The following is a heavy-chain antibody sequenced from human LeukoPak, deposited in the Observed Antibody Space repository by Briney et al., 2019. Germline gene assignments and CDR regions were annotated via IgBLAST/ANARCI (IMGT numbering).Heavy chain of an antibody. CDR2: ISGSGGST. J-gene: IGHJ4*02. Sequence: GGSLRLSCAASGFTFSSYAMSWVRQAPGKGLEWVSAISGSGGSTYYADSVKGRFTISRDNSKNTLYLQMNSLRAEDTAVYYCARHGLRRGWPFDYWGQGTLVTVSS. CDR1: GFTFSSYA. CDR3: ARHGLRRGWPFDY. D-gene: IGHD6-19*01. V-gene: IGHV3-23*01.